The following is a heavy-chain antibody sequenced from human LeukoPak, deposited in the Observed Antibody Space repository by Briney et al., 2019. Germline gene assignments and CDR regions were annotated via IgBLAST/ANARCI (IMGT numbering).Heavy chain of an antibody. CDR3: ASPGPYSDGYSHWFFDL. Sequence: GGSLRLSCAASGFTFSNNYMSWVRQAPGKGLEWVSVIYAGDNTYHTDSVKGRFTISRDDSKNTLYLQMNSLRTDDTAVYYCASPGPYSDGYSHWFFDLWGRGTLVTVSS. CDR1: GFTFSNNY. CDR2: IYAGDNT. J-gene: IGHJ2*01. D-gene: IGHD3-22*01. V-gene: IGHV3-66*02.